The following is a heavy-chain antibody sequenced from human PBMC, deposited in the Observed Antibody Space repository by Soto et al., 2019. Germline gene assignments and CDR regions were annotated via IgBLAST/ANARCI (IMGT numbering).Heavy chain of an antibody. CDR1: GGSITSYY. J-gene: IGHJ5*02. CDR3: ARESRSDCRSATCYSWFDP. D-gene: IGHD2-2*01. V-gene: IGHV4-4*07. CDR2: IYPSGTT. Sequence: SETLSLTCTVSGGSITSYYWSWLRQPAGKGLEWIGHIYPSGTTNYNPSLKSRVTMSVDTSKTHFSLKLSSVTAADTAVYYCARESRSDCRSATCYSWFDPWGQGTLVTVSS.